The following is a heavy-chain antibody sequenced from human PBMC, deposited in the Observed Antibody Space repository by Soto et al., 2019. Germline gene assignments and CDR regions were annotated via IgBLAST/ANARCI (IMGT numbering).Heavy chain of an antibody. Sequence: TLSLTCTVSGASISGFYWSWIRKSAGKGLEWIGRIYATGTTDYNPSLKSRVMMSVDTSKKQFSLKLRSVTAADTAVYYCVRDGTKTLRDWFDPWGQGMSVTVSS. J-gene: IGHJ5*02. CDR2: IYATGTT. D-gene: IGHD1-1*01. V-gene: IGHV4-4*07. CDR3: VRDGTKTLRDWFDP. CDR1: GASISGFY.